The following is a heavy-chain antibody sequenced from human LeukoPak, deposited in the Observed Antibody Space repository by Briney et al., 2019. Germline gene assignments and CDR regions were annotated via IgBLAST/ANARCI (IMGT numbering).Heavy chain of an antibody. J-gene: IGHJ4*02. Sequence: GGSLRLSCAASGITFSSYAMSWVRQAPGKGLEWVSAISGSGGSTYYADSVKGRFTISRDNAKNSLYLQMNSLRAEDTAVYYCARDRSSSWYDLGFVDYWGQGTLVTVSS. D-gene: IGHD6-13*01. CDR3: ARDRSSSWYDLGFVDY. V-gene: IGHV3-23*01. CDR1: GITFSSYA. CDR2: ISGSGGST.